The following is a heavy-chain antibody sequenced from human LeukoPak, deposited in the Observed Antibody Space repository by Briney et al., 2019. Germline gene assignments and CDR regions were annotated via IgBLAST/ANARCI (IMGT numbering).Heavy chain of an antibody. J-gene: IGHJ4*02. CDR1: GFTFSSYT. D-gene: IGHD7-27*01. CDR2: ITTSDGNT. V-gene: IGHV3-23*01. CDR3: AKDGGLWVSAHWGDS. Sequence: GGSLRLSCAASGFTFSSYTMSWVRQAPGKGLEWVSTITTSDGNTYYADSVKGRFTVSRDDSKNTLYLQMNSLRAEDTAVYYCAKDGGLWVSAHWGDSWGRGTLVTVSS.